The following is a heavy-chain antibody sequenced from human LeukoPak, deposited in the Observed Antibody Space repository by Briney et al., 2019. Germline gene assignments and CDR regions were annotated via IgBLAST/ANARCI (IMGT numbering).Heavy chain of an antibody. Sequence: PGRSLRLSCAASGFTFSSYGMHWVRQAPGKGLEWVAVISYDGSNKYYADSVKGRFTISRDNSKNTLYLQMNSLRAEDTAVYYCARTYYDILTGYNPYFDYWGQGILVTVSS. CDR1: GFTFSSYG. V-gene: IGHV3-30*03. D-gene: IGHD3-9*01. J-gene: IGHJ4*02. CDR2: ISYDGSNK. CDR3: ARTYYDILTGYNPYFDY.